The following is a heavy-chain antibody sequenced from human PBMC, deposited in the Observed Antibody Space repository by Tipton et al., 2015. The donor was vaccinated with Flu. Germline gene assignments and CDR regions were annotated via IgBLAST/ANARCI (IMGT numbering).Heavy chain of an antibody. CDR1: EDSITSYY. D-gene: IGHD4-11*01. J-gene: IGHJ5*02. Sequence: GLVKPSETLTLTCTVSEDSITSYYWSWIRQPPGRGLEWIGNIHHSGNTYYNPSLKSRVTISVDTSKNQFSLKLRSVTAADTAVYYCARRDYSNYVSDPKNWFDAWAQGTLVTVSS. CDR2: IHHSGNT. CDR3: ARRDYSNYVSDPKNWFDA. V-gene: IGHV4-59*08.